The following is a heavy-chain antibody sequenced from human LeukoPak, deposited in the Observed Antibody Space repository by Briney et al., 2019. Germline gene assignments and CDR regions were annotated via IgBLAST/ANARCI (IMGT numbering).Heavy chain of an antibody. J-gene: IGHJ6*03. Sequence: PGRSLRLSCAASGFTFSSYGTHWVRQAPGKGLEWVAVISYDGSNKYYADSVKGRFTISRDNSKNTLYLQMNSLRAEDTAVYYCARAPYYYYMDVWGKGTTVTVSS. CDR3: ARAPYYYYMDV. CDR1: GFTFSSYG. CDR2: ISYDGSNK. V-gene: IGHV3-30*03.